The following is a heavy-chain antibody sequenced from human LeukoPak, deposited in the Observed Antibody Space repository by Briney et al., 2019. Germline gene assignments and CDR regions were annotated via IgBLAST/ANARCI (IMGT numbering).Heavy chain of an antibody. V-gene: IGHV1-8*01. J-gene: IGHJ4*01. D-gene: IGHD7-27*01. CDR2: MNPNSGNT. CDR3: VRERDLLTGSFDY. Sequence: GASVKVSCKASGYTFTSYDINWVRQATGQGLEWMGWMNPNSGNTGYAQKFQGRVTMTRNTSISTAYMELSSLRSEDTAVYYCVRERDLLTGSFDYWGQGRLVTVSS. CDR1: GYTFTSYD.